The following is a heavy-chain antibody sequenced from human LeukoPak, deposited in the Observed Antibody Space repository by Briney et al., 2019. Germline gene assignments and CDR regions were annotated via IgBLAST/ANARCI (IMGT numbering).Heavy chain of an antibody. D-gene: IGHD3/OR15-3a*01. CDR2: ISAYNGNT. J-gene: IGHJ4*02. CDR1: GYTFTSYA. Sequence: ASVKVSCTTSGYTFTSYAISWVRQAPGQGLEWMGWISAYNGNTDYVQKFQGRVTLTTDTSTRTAYMELRSLTSNDTAVYYCARGGWTGMGAYWGQGTLVTVSS. V-gene: IGHV1-18*01. CDR3: ARGGWTGMGAY.